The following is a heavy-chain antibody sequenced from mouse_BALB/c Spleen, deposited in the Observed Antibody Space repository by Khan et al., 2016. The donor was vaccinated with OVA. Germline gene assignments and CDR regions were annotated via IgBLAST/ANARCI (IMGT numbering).Heavy chain of an antibody. CDR1: GFSSINYG. CDR2: IWGDGTT. Sequence: QVQLKESGPGLVAPSQSLSITCTVSGFSSINYGVSWVRQPPGKGLEWLGVIWGDGTTTYHSALTSRLSISKDNSKSQVFLKLNSLQTDDTATYYCAIIYYGLAWFAYWGQGTLVTVSA. D-gene: IGHD1-2*01. V-gene: IGHV2-3*01. CDR3: AIIYYGLAWFAY. J-gene: IGHJ3*01.